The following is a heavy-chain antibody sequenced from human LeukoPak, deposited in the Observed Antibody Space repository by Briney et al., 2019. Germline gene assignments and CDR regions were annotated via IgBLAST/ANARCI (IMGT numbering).Heavy chain of an antibody. CDR3: ARDRTTAYYCDY. D-gene: IGHD2/OR15-2a*01. V-gene: IGHV3-53*01. J-gene: IGHJ4*02. CDR2: IYTGGST. Sequence: GGSLRLSCAASGFTVSSNYMSWVRQAPGKGLEWVSIIYTGGSTYYSDSVRGRFTISRDNTKNTQYLQMNSLREEDTAVYYCARDRTTAYYCDYWGQGPLVTVSA. CDR1: GFTVSSNY.